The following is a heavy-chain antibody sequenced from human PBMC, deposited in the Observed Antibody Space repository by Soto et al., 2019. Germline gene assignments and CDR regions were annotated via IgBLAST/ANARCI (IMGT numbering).Heavy chain of an antibody. CDR2: INTDGSIT. V-gene: IGHV3-74*01. Sequence: DVQLVESGGALVQPGGSLRLSCITSGFTFSSYWIHWVRQTPGKGLVWVSRINTDGSITNYADSVKGRFTISRDNAESTVYLQMNSLRVDDTAGYYCARAGSYRFDYWGQGTLVTVSS. D-gene: IGHD3-10*01. CDR3: ARAGSYRFDY. J-gene: IGHJ4*02. CDR1: GFTFSSYW.